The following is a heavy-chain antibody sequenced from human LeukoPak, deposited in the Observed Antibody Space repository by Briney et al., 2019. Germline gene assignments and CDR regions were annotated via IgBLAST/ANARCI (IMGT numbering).Heavy chain of an antibody. CDR3: ARDHNYAFDN. V-gene: IGHV3-48*04. CDR2: IGISSGNT. J-gene: IGHJ4*02. CDR1: GFPFIDYS. D-gene: IGHD5-18*01. Sequence: GGSLRLSCTASGFPFIDYSMNWVRQAPGKGLEWISYIGISSGNTKYADSVKGRFTIFADNAKNSLYLQMNSLRVEDTAVYYCARDHNYAFDNWGQGTLVSVSS.